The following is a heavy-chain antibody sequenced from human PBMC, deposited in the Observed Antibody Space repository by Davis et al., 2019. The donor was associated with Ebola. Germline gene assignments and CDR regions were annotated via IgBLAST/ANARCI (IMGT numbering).Heavy chain of an antibody. D-gene: IGHD1-26*01. CDR1: GFIFGTYA. V-gene: IGHV3-30-3*01. CDR2: ISFDGNHM. CDR3: ARDLARGPTRPLDP. J-gene: IGHJ5*02. Sequence: GESLKISCAASGFIFGTYAMHWVRLAPGKGLEWVAVISFDGNHMYYADSVKGRFTISRDNAENTLHLEMNSLRPEDTAVYYCARDLARGPTRPLDPWGQGTLVTVSS.